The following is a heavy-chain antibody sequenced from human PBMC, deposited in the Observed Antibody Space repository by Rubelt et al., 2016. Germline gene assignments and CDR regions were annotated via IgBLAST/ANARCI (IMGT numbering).Heavy chain of an antibody. J-gene: IGHJ2*01. D-gene: IGHD2/OR15-2a*01. CDR3: AKDGSLLNWYFDL. V-gene: IGHV3-43*02. CDR1: GFTFDDYA. Sequence: EVQLVASGGGVVQPGGSLSLSCAASGFTFDDYAMHWVRQAPGKGLEWVTLLSGDSGSTYYAASVKGRFTVSRDNSKKSLYLQMNSLRTEDTALYYCAKDGSLLNWYFDLWGRGTLVTVSS. CDR2: LSGDSGST.